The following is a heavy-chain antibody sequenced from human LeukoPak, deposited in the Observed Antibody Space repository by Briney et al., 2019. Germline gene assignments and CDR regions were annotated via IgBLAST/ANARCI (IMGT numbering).Heavy chain of an antibody. CDR1: GGSISSYY. V-gene: IGHV4-59*01. CDR2: IYYSGST. CDR3: ARVRGAPPKRATFDY. D-gene: IGHD3-10*01. Sequence: SETLSLTCTVSGGSISSYYWSWIRQPPGKGLEWIGYIYYSGSTNYIPSLKSRVTISVDTSKNQFSLKLSSVTAADTAVYYCARVRGAPPKRATFDYWGQGTLVTVSS. J-gene: IGHJ4*02.